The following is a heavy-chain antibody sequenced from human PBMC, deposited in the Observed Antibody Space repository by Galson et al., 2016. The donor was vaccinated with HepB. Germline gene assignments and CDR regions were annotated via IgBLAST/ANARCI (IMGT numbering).Heavy chain of an antibody. J-gene: IGHJ6*02. CDR1: GFTVSSNY. Sequence: SLRLSCAASGFTVSSNYMSWVRQAPGKGLEWVSAISGSGGSTYYADSVKGRFTISRDNSKNTLYLQINSLRAEDTAVYYCAKDRNTVVTYGMDVWGQGTTVTVSS. V-gene: IGHV3-23*01. CDR3: AKDRNTVVTYGMDV. CDR2: ISGSGGST. D-gene: IGHD4-23*01.